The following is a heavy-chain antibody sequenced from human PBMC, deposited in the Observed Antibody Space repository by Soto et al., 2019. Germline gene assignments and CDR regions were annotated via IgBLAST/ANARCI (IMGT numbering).Heavy chain of an antibody. J-gene: IGHJ4*01. Sequence: SETLSLTCGVSGYSISTGYYWGWIRQPPGKGPEWIGNIFHRGTTFYNPSLKSRASISVDTSNNQISLRLSNVTAADTAVYYCARVDSPYYYNSSGYFTYWGQGTLVTVS. CDR3: ARVDSPYYYNSSGYFTY. CDR2: IFHRGTT. D-gene: IGHD3-22*01. CDR1: GYSISTGYY. V-gene: IGHV4-38-2*01.